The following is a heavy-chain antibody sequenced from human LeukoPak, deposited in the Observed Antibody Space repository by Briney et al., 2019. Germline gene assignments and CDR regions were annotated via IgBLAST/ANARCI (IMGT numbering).Heavy chain of an antibody. CDR2: IYYSGST. CDR1: GGSTSSSSYY. Sequence: SETLSLTCTVSGGSTSSSSYYWGWIRQPPGKGLEWIGSIYYSGSTYYNPSLKSRVTISVDTSKNQFSLKLSSVTAADTAVYYCASPRIAAAGTLDIWGQGTMVTVSS. J-gene: IGHJ3*02. V-gene: IGHV4-39*01. CDR3: ASPRIAAAGTLDI. D-gene: IGHD6-13*01.